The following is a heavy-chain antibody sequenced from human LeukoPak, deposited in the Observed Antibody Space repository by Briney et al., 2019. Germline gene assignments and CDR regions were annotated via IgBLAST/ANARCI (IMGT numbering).Heavy chain of an antibody. CDR1: GGSISSYY. CDR3: AREGGDIAAAGTPYYFDY. CDR2: IYYSGST. D-gene: IGHD6-13*01. V-gene: IGHV4-59*01. J-gene: IGHJ4*02. Sequence: ASETLSLTCTVSGGSISSYYWSWIRQPPGKGLEWIGYIYYSGSTNYNPSLKSRVTISVDTSKYQFSLKLSSVTAADTAVYYCAREGGDIAAAGTPYYFDYWGQGTLVTVSS.